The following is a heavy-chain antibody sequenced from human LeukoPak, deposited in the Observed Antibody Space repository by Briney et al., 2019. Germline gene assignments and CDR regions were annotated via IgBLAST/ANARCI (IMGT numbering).Heavy chain of an antibody. Sequence: PSETLSLTCAVYGGSFSGYYWSWIRQPPGKGLEWIGEINHSESTNYNPSLKSRVTISVDTSKNQFSLKLSSVTAADTAVYYCARASAPDIVVVVAATHFDYWGQGTLVTVSS. CDR1: GGSFSGYY. V-gene: IGHV4-34*01. J-gene: IGHJ4*02. CDR2: INHSEST. CDR3: ARASAPDIVVVVAATHFDY. D-gene: IGHD2-15*01.